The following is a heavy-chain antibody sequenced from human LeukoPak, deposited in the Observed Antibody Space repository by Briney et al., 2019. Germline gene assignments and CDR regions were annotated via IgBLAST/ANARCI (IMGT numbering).Heavy chain of an antibody. CDR1: GFTFSRHA. CDR3: AAARSTVAPSPFDY. Sequence: PGRSLRLSCAASGFTFSRHAMHWVRQAPGKGLEWVAVISYDGSNKYYADFVKGRFTISRDNSKNTLYLQMNSLRAEDTAVYYCAAARSTVAPSPFDYWGQGTLVAVSS. V-gene: IGHV3-30*01. CDR2: ISYDGSNK. J-gene: IGHJ4*02. D-gene: IGHD4-11*01.